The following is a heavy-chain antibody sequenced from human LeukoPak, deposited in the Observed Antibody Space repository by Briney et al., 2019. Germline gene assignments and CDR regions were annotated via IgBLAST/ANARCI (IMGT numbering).Heavy chain of an antibody. J-gene: IGHJ4*02. CDR2: ISWDGASV. CDR1: GFTFDEYT. D-gene: IGHD2-2*01. Sequence: PGGSLRLSCAGSGFTFDEYTIHWGRQVPGKGLEWVSGISWDGASVAYADSVKGRFTISRDNAKNSLYLQMNSLRTEDTALYYCTKDRYCTTTTCPLDCWGQRALFAVSS. CDR3: TKDRYCTTTTCPLDC. V-gene: IGHV3-9*01.